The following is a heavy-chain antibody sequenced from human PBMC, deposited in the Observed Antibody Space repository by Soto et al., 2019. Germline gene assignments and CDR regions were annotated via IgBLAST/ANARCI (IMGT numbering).Heavy chain of an antibody. CDR3: ASTRESSSPILPYYYYYMDV. D-gene: IGHD6-6*01. J-gene: IGHJ6*03. CDR1: GFTFSSYC. CDR2: ISYDGSNK. Sequence: GGSLRLSCAASGFTFSSYCMHWVRQAPGKGLEWVAVISYDGSNKYYADSVKGRFTISRDNSKNTLYLQMNSLRAEDTAVYYCASTRESSSPILPYYYYYMDVWGKGTTVTVSS. V-gene: IGHV3-30*03.